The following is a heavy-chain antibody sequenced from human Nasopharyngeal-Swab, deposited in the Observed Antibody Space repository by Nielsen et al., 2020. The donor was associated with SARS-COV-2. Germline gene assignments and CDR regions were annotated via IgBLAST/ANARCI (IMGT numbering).Heavy chain of an antibody. Sequence: ASVKVSCKASGYTFTSYGISWVRQAPGQGLEWMGWISAYNGNTNYAQKLQGRVTMTTDTSTSTAYMELRGLRSDDTAVYYCARASYDFWNHDGDYWGQGTLVTVSS. V-gene: IGHV1-18*01. CDR1: GYTFTSYG. CDR2: ISAYNGNT. D-gene: IGHD3-3*01. CDR3: ARASYDFWNHDGDY. J-gene: IGHJ4*02.